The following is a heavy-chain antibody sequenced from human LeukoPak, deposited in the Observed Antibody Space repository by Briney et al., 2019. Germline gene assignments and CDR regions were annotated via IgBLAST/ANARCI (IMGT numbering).Heavy chain of an antibody. J-gene: IGHJ6*03. CDR1: GYSISSGYY. V-gene: IGHV4-61*01. CDR2: IYYSGST. CDR3: ARDSGPYCSSTSCYYYYYYMDV. Sequence: PSETLSLTCTVSGYSISSGYYWSWIRQPPGKGLEWIGYIYYSGSTNYNPSLKSRVTISVDTSKNQFSLKLSSVTAADTAVYYCARDSGPYCSSTSCYYYYYYMDVWGKGTTVTVSS. D-gene: IGHD2-2*01.